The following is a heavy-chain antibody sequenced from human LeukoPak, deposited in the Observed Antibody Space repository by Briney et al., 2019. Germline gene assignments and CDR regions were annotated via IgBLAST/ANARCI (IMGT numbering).Heavy chain of an antibody. CDR3: AKSLRAAAGTGAFDI. V-gene: IGHV3-23*01. CDR2: FRASDDTT. J-gene: IGHJ3*02. D-gene: IGHD6-13*01. Sequence: PGGSLRLSCAASGFTFSNYDMSWVRQAPGKGLEWVSSFRASDDTTYYIGSVKGRFTISRDNSKNTLYLQMNSLRVEDTAVYYCAKSLRAAAGTGAFDIWGQGTMVTVSS. CDR1: GFTFSNYD.